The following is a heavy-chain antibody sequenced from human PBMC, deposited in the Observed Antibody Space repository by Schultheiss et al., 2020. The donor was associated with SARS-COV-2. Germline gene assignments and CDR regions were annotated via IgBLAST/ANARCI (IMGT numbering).Heavy chain of an antibody. CDR2: IIPIFGTA. Sequence: SVKVSCKASGGTFSSYAISWVRQAPGQGLEWMGGIIPIFGTANYAQKFQGRVTMTRNTSINTAYMELSSLRSEDTAVYYCATVFYYDSSGWRDAFDIWGQGTMVTVSS. J-gene: IGHJ3*02. CDR3: ATVFYYDSSGWRDAFDI. D-gene: IGHD3-22*01. V-gene: IGHV1-69*05. CDR1: GGTFSSYA.